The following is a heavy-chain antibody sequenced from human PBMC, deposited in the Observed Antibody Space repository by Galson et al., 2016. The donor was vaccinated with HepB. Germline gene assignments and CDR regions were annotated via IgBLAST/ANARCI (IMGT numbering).Heavy chain of an antibody. CDR3: ARDRAKAMVMFLDY. Sequence: SLRLSCAASRFTFSNYAMHWVRQAPGKGLEWVAVIWNDGSDKYYADSVKGRFTISRDNSKNTVYLQMNSLRADDTAIYYCARDRAKAMVMFLDYWGHGTLVTVSS. CDR2: IWNDGSDK. CDR1: RFTFSNYA. V-gene: IGHV3-33*01. D-gene: IGHD5-18*01. J-gene: IGHJ4*01.